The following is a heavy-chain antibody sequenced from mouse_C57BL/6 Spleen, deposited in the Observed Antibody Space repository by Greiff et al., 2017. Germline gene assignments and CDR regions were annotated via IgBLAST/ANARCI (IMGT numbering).Heavy chain of an antibody. CDR1: GYTFTSYW. Sequence: QVQLQQPGAELVKPGASVKLSCKASGYTFTSYWMQWVKQRPGQGLEWIGEIAPSDSYTNYNQKFKGKATLTVDTSSSTAYMQLSSLTSEDSAVYYCARGRAGNRGFAYWGQGTLVTVSA. CDR3: ARGRAGNRGFAY. J-gene: IGHJ3*01. D-gene: IGHD2-1*01. V-gene: IGHV1-50*01. CDR2: IAPSDSYT.